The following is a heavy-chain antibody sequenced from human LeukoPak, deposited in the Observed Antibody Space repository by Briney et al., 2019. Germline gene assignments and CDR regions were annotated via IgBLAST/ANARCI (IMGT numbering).Heavy chain of an antibody. V-gene: IGHV1-24*01. D-gene: IGHD3-3*01. J-gene: IGHJ4*02. CDR1: GYTLTELS. Sequence: ASVTVSCKVSGYTLTELSMHWVRQAPGKGLGWMGGFDPEDGETIYAQKFQGRVTITEDTSTDTAYMELSSLRSEDTAVYYCAVNGFLEWLHYWGQGTLVTVSS. CDR2: FDPEDGET. CDR3: AVNGFLEWLHY.